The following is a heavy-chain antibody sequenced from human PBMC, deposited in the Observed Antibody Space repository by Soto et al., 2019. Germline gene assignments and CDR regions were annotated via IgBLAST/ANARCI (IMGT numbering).Heavy chain of an antibody. CDR3: AKSSGWEPNYYYYGMDV. CDR1: GCTFSSYA. Sequence: RRSWAGSGCTFSSYAVSWVRQAPGKGLEWVSAISGSGGSTYYADSVKGRFTISRDNSKNTLYLQMNSLRAEDTAVYYCAKSSGWEPNYYYYGMDVWGQGTTVTVSS. D-gene: IGHD1-26*01. J-gene: IGHJ6*02. V-gene: IGHV3-23*01. CDR2: ISGSGGST.